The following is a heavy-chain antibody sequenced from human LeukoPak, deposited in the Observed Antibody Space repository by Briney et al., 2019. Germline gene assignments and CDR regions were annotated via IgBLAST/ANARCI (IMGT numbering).Heavy chain of an antibody. CDR1: GFTFSSYA. V-gene: IGHV3-23*01. D-gene: IGHD3-3*01. Sequence: PGGSLRLSCAASGFTFSSYAMSRVRQTPGKGLERVSVISGSGGTTYYADSVKGRFTISRDNSKNTLSLQMNSLRAEDTAVYYCATGLNYDFWSGREAFDIWGQGTMVTVSS. CDR3: ATGLNYDFWSGREAFDI. CDR2: ISGSGGTT. J-gene: IGHJ3*02.